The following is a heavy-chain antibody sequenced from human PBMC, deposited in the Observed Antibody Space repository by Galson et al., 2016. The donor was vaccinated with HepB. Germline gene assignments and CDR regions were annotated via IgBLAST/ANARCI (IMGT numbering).Heavy chain of an antibody. CDR1: GYTFTRFY. D-gene: IGHD3-22*01. CDR3: ARGGSGYYLLDY. Sequence: SVKVSCKASGYTFTRFYISWVRQAPGQAPEWMGWISPYSGKPDYAQKFQGRLTMTTDTSTSSAYMELRSLKSDDTAVYYCARGGSGYYLLDYWGQGTLVTVSS. V-gene: IGHV1-18*04. CDR2: ISPYSGKP. J-gene: IGHJ4*02.